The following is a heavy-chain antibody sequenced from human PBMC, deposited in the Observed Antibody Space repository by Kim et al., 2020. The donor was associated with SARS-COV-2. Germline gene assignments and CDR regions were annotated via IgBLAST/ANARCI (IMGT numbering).Heavy chain of an antibody. CDR2: ISGSGDGT. V-gene: IGHV3-23*01. CDR3: VKSPITIYTTSWYGDLGD. CDR1: GFTFGSYA. J-gene: IGHJ4*02. D-gene: IGHD3-10*01. Sequence: GGSLRLSCAASGFTFGSYAMNWVRQAPGKGLEWVSAISGSGDGTYYADSVKGRFTMSRDNSNNSVYMQMNSLRAEDTAVYYCVKSPITIYTTSWYGDLGDWGQGTLVTVSS.